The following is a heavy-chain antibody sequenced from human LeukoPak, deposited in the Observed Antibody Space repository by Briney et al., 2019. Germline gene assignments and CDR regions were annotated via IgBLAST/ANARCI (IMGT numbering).Heavy chain of an antibody. J-gene: IGHJ4*02. CDR2: VSSGFHA. Sequence: GGSLRLSCTACGFTLGSHDMHWVRQIPAQGLEWVAAVSSGFHAFFADSVQGRFTVSREDARNSLYLQMNSLRAGDTAVYYCVREARGYHYTYFDYWGQGTLVTVSS. V-gene: IGHV3-13*01. D-gene: IGHD5-18*01. CDR3: VREARGYHYTYFDY. CDR1: GFTLGSHD.